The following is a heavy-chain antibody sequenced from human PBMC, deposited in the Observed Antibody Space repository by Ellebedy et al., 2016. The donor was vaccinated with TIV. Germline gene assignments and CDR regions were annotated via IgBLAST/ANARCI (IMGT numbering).Heavy chain of an antibody. CDR2: ITHSSSHT. CDR3: ARHGSYYFDY. CDR1: GGSISSGDYY. Sequence: LSLTXTVSGGSISSGDYYWSWIRQAPGKGLEWVSSITHSSSHTYYANSVKGRFTISRDNAKNSLYLQMSSLRAEDTAVYYCARHGSYYFDYWGQGTLVTVSS. D-gene: IGHD3-16*01. V-gene: IGHV3-11*06. J-gene: IGHJ4*02.